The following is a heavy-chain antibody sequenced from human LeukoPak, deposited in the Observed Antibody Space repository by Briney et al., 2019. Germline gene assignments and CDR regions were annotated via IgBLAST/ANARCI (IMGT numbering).Heavy chain of an antibody. Sequence: GGSLRLSCAASGFTFSSYGMHCVRQAPGKGLEWFAFIRYDGSNKYYADSVKGRFTISRDNSKNTLYLQMNSLRAEDTAVYYCAKDTRFRYCSSTSCLAGTDYWGQGTLVTVSS. CDR2: IRYDGSNK. CDR3: AKDTRFRYCSSTSCLAGTDY. CDR1: GFTFSSYG. J-gene: IGHJ4*02. V-gene: IGHV3-30*02. D-gene: IGHD2-2*01.